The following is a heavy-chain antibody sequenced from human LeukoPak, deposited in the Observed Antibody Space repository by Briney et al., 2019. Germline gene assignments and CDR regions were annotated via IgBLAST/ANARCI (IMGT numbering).Heavy chain of an antibody. D-gene: IGHD6-19*01. V-gene: IGHV3-30*04. Sequence: GGSLRLSCAASGFTFSSYAMHWVRQAPGKGLEWVAVILYDGSNKYYADSVKGRFTIPRDNSKNTLYLQMNSLRAEDTAVYYCARDRMSGSGWLKEGSRVAYFDYWGQGTLVTVSS. CDR1: GFTFSSYA. J-gene: IGHJ4*02. CDR2: ILYDGSNK. CDR3: ARDRMSGSGWLKEGSRVAYFDY.